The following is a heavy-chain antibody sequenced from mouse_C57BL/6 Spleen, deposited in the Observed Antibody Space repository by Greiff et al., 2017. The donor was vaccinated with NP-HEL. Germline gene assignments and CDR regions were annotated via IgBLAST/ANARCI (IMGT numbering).Heavy chain of an antibody. CDR1: GYAFSSSW. V-gene: IGHV1-82*01. D-gene: IGHD1-1*01. Sequence: VKLMESGPELVKPGASVKISCKASGYAFSSSWMNWVKQRPGKGLEWIGRIYPGDGDTNYNGKFKGKATLTADKSSSTAYMQLSSLTSEDSAVYFCASREFITTVVGYFDVWGTGTTVTVSS. CDR2: IYPGDGDT. J-gene: IGHJ1*03. CDR3: ASREFITTVVGYFDV.